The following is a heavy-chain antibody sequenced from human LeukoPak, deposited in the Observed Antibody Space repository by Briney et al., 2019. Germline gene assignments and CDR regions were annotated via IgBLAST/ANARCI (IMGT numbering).Heavy chain of an antibody. J-gene: IGHJ4*02. CDR1: GFTFRNYW. D-gene: IGHD6-19*01. CDR2: IESDGSST. Sequence: GGSLRLSCAASGFTFRNYWMHWVRQAPGKGLVWVSRIESDGSSTTYADSVKGRFTISRDNAKNTLYLQMNSLRAEDTAKYYCARGGIAVTGTLRYDYWGQGNLVTVTS. V-gene: IGHV3-74*01. CDR3: ARGGIAVTGTLRYDY.